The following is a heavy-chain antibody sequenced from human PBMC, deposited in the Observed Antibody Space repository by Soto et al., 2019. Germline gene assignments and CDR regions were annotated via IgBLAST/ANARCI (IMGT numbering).Heavy chain of an antibody. D-gene: IGHD6-6*01. CDR3: ASDQSIAARPRNWFDP. V-gene: IGHV3-30-3*01. CDR1: GFTFSSYG. CDR2: ISYDGSNK. J-gene: IGHJ5*02. Sequence: GGSLRISCAASGFTFSSYGMHWVRQAPGKGLEWVAVISYDGSNKYYADSVKGRFTISRDNSKNTLYLQMNSLRAEDTAVYYCASDQSIAARPRNWFDPWGQGTLVTVSS.